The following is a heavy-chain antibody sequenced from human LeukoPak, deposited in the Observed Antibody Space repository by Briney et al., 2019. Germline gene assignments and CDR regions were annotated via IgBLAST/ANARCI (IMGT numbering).Heavy chain of an antibody. CDR2: IRAYNGNT. CDR3: ATDQWATIVRGVTPDYYYYGMDV. Sequence: ASEKVSCKASLYTFTSYGISLVRQAPGQRLEWVGWIRAYNGNTNYAQKLQGRVTMTSDTSPSTAYMELRSMRSDDTVVYYCATDQWATIVRGVTPDYYYYGMDVWGQGTTVTVSS. CDR1: LYTFTSYG. J-gene: IGHJ6*02. D-gene: IGHD3-10*01. V-gene: IGHV1-18*01.